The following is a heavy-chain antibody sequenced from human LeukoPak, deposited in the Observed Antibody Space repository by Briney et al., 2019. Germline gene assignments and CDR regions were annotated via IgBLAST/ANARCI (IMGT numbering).Heavy chain of an antibody. CDR3: ARNERRAQKDSYYAYFYYMDV. V-gene: IGHV4-4*07. J-gene: IGHJ6*03. D-gene: IGHD6-25*01. CDR2: IYSSGYT. Sequence: SETLSLTCAVSVASTNNFYWAWIRQPAGKGLEWIGLIYSSGYTNYNPSLKSRVTISVDTSRNQFSLKLSSATAAGTAVYYCARNERRAQKDSYYAYFYYMDVWGKGSTVTVSS. CDR1: VASTNNFY.